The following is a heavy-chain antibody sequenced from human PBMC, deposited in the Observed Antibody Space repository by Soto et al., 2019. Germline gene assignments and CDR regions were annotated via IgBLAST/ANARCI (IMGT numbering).Heavy chain of an antibody. CDR3: AREVKQLVDWFDT. CDR2: ISSSSSYI. V-gene: IGHV3-21*01. Sequence: EVKLVESGGGLVKPGGSLRLSCAASGFTFSSYSMNWVRQAPGKGLEWVSSISSSSSYIYYADSVKGRFTISRDNDKNSLYLKMNSLRAEDTAVYYRAREVKQLVDWFDTRGQGTLVTVSS. J-gene: IGHJ5*02. D-gene: IGHD6-13*01. CDR1: GFTFSSYS.